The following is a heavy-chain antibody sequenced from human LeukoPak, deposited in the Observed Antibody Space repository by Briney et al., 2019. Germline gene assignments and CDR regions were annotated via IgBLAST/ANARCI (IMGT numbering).Heavy chain of an antibody. J-gene: IGHJ5*02. D-gene: IGHD2-2*01. V-gene: IGHV1-69*13. Sequence: GASVKVSCKASGGTFRKYIFSWVRQAPGQGLEWMGGVMPMFNTSNYAQKFQGRVTITADENTSTVYMELSSLRSEDTAVYYCAKVQNEEVPIAMRGWFDPWGQGTLVAVSS. CDR2: VMPMFNTS. CDR1: GGTFRKYI. CDR3: AKVQNEEVPIAMRGWFDP.